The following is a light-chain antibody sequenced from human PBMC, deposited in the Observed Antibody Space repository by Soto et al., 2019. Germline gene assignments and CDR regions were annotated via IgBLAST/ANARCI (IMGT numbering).Light chain of an antibody. CDR2: GAS. CDR1: QSVSSSY. Sequence: EIVLTQSPGTLSLSPGERATLSCRASQSVSSSYLAWYQQKPGQAPRLLIYGASRRATGIPDRFSGSGSGTDFTLTISRLEPEDFAVYYCQPYGSSLFTFGPGTKVDIK. CDR3: QPYGSSLFT. V-gene: IGKV3-20*01. J-gene: IGKJ3*01.